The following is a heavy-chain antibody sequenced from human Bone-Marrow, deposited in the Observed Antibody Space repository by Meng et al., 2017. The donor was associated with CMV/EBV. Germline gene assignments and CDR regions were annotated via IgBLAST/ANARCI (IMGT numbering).Heavy chain of an antibody. CDR2: INWNGGST. Sequence: ESLKISCAASGFTFDDYGMSWVRQAPGKGLEWVSGINWNGGSTGYADSVKGRFTISRDNAKHSLYLQMNSLRAEDTALYYCARNEGGIDYWGQGTLVTVSS. CDR3: ARNEGGIDY. J-gene: IGHJ4*02. V-gene: IGHV3-20*04. D-gene: IGHD3-16*01. CDR1: GFTFDDYG.